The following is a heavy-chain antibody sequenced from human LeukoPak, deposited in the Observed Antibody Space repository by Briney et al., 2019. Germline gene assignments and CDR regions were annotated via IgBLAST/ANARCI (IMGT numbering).Heavy chain of an antibody. CDR1: GGSISSYY. CDR3: ARDDILTGYPLDY. V-gene: IGHV4-59*01. Sequence: SETLSLTCTVSGGSISSYYWSWIRQPPGKGLEWIGYIYYSGSTNYNPSLKSRVTISVDTSKNQFSLKLSPVTAADTAVYYCARDDILTGYPLDYWGQGTLVTVSS. CDR2: IYYSGST. D-gene: IGHD3-9*01. J-gene: IGHJ4*02.